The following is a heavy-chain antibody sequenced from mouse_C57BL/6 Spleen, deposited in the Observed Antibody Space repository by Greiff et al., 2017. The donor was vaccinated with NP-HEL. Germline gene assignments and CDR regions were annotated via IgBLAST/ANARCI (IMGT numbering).Heavy chain of an antibody. D-gene: IGHD2-2*01. CDR2: INPSNGGT. CDR1: GYTFTSYW. J-gene: IGHJ3*01. Sequence: VQLQQSGTELVKPGASVKLSCKASGYTFTSYWMHWVKQRPGQGLEWIGNINPSNGGTNYNEKFKSKATLTVDKSSSTAYMQLSSRTSEDSAVYYCARDPLPMVTTAYWGQGTLVTVSA. CDR3: ARDPLPMVTTAY. V-gene: IGHV1-53*01.